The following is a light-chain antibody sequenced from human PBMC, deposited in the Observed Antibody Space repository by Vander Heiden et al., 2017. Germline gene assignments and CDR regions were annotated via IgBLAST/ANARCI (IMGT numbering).Light chain of an antibody. V-gene: IGLV3-1*01. CDR2: QDS. CDR3: QAWDSSAYV. CDR1: KLGDKY. Sequence: SYELTQPPSAYVSPGQTASITCSGDKLGDKYACWYQQKPGQSPVLVIYQDSKRPAGIPERFSGSNSGNTATLTIIGTQAMDEADYYCQAWDSSAYVFGTGTKVTVL. J-gene: IGLJ1*01.